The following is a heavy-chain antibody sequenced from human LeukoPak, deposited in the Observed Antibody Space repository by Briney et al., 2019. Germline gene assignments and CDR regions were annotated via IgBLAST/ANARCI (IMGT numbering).Heavy chain of an antibody. V-gene: IGHV3-7*01. CDR3: ARDRIPLWLGVFDY. Sequence: ITQDGSEKYYVDSVKRRFTISRDNAKTSLYLQMNSLRAEDTAVYYCARDRIPLWLGVFDYWGQGTLVTVSS. J-gene: IGHJ4*02. D-gene: IGHD5-18*01. CDR2: ITQDGSEK.